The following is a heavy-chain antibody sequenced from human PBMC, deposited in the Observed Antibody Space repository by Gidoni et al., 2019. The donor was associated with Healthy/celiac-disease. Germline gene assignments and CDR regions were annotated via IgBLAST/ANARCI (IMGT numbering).Heavy chain of an antibody. V-gene: IGHV3-48*03. D-gene: IGHD1-26*01. CDR3: ARDIGGVGAPSLDY. CDR2: ISSSGSTI. Sequence: EVQLVESGGGLVQPGGSLRLSCAASGFTFCSYEMNWVRQAPGKGLEWVSYISSSGSTIYYADSVKGRFTISRDNAKNSLYLQMSSLRAEDTAVYYCARDIGGVGAPSLDYWGQGTLVTVSS. CDR1: GFTFCSYE. J-gene: IGHJ4*02.